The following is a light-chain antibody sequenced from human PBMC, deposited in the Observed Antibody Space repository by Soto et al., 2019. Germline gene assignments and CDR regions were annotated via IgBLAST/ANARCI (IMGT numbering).Light chain of an antibody. V-gene: IGKV3D-15*01. Sequence: EIVLTQSPATLSLSPGERATLSCRASENVRTFVDWYQQKPGQAPRLLIYGASNRATGIPARFSGSGSGTEFTLTISSLQSEDFAVYYCQQYNSWPLTFGGGTKVDIK. CDR3: QQYNSWPLT. CDR2: GAS. J-gene: IGKJ4*01. CDR1: ENVRTF.